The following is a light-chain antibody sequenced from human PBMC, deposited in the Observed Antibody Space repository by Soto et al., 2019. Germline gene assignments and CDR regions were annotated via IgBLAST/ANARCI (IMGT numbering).Light chain of an antibody. CDR2: DVS. V-gene: IGLV2-14*01. J-gene: IGLJ1*01. Sequence: QSVLTQPASVSGSPGQSITISCTGTSRDVGYYDSVSWYQHLPDKAPKLLIFDVSDRPSGISDRFSGSKSGNTASLTISGLQADDEADYYCNSYTTSTTLVFGTGTKLTVL. CDR3: NSYTTSTTLV. CDR1: SRDVGYYDS.